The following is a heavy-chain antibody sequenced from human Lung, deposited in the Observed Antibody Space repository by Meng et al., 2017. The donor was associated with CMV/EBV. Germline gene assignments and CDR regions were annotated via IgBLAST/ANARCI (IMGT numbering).Heavy chain of an antibody. CDR1: GYSISGTYY. J-gene: IGHJ4*02. CDR3: ATHPPGY. Sequence: SETLSLTCVVSGYSISGTYYWGWIRQPPGKGLEWIGSIYHSGNTYYNPSLESRVTLSLDTSKNQFSLHLRSVTAADTAVYYCATHPPGYWGQGTLVTVSS. V-gene: IGHV4-38-2*01. CDR2: IYHSGNT.